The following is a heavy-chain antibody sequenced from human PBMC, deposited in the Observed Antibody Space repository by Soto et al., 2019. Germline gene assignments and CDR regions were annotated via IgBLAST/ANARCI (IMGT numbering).Heavy chain of an antibody. CDR1: GGTFSSYA. V-gene: IGHV1-69*06. CDR2: IIPIFGTA. D-gene: IGHD3-9*01. Sequence: QVQLVQSGAEVKTPGSSVKVSCKASGGTFSSYAISWVRQAPGQGLEWMGGIIPIFGTANYAQKFQGRVTITADKSTSTAYMELSSLRSEDTAVYYCARDLHYDILTGYYNHDAFDIWGQGTMVTVSS. CDR3: ARDLHYDILTGYYNHDAFDI. J-gene: IGHJ3*02.